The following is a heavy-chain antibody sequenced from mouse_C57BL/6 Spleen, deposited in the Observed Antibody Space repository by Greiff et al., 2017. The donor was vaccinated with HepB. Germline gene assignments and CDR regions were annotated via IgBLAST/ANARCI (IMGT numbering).Heavy chain of an antibody. V-gene: IGHV1-50*01. CDR1: GYTFTSYW. CDR2: IDPSDSYT. Sequence: VQLKQPGAELVKPGASVKLSCKASGYTFTSYWMQWVKQRPGQGLEWIGEIDPSDSYTNYNQKFKGKATLTVDTSSSTAYMQLSSLTSEDSAVYYCARHGNYVDYAMDYWGQGTSVTVSS. D-gene: IGHD2-1*01. CDR3: ARHGNYVDYAMDY. J-gene: IGHJ4*01.